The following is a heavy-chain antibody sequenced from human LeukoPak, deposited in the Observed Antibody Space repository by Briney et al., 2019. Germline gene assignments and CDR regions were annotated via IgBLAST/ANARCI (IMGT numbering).Heavy chain of an antibody. CDR1: GYTFTSYG. CDR3: ARVLYGDYSMDV. CDR2: ISAYNGNT. J-gene: IGHJ6*02. D-gene: IGHD4-17*01. Sequence: ASVKVSCKASGYTFTSYGISWVRQAPGQGLEWMGWISAYNGNTNYAQKLQGRVTMTTDTSTSTAYIELRSLRSDDTAVYYCARVLYGDYSMDVWGQGTTVTVSS. V-gene: IGHV1-18*01.